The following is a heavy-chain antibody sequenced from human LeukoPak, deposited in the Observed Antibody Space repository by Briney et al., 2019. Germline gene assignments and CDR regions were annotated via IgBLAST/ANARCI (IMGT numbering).Heavy chain of an antibody. Sequence: ASVKVPCKASGYTFTTYGITLVRQAPGQGLEWMGWISAYNGNTNYAQRVQGRVTMTTDTSTGTAYMELMSLRSDDTAVYYCARDDERRLSYFDYWGQGTLVTVSS. CDR3: ARDDERRLSYFDY. V-gene: IGHV1-18*01. CDR1: GYTFTTYG. D-gene: IGHD4-17*01. J-gene: IGHJ4*02. CDR2: ISAYNGNT.